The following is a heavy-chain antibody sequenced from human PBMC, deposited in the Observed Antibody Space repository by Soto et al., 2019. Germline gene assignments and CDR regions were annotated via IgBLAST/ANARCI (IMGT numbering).Heavy chain of an antibody. CDR2: IRSKTDGGTT. Sequence: KAGGSLRLSCAASGITFSNAWMNWVRQAPGKGLEYIGRIRSKTDGGTTEYAAPVEGRFTISRDDSKNTLYLQMGGLKTEDTAVYYCTTTRPGTNVFDNWGQGTLVTVSS. D-gene: IGHD6-13*01. J-gene: IGHJ3*02. CDR3: TTTRPGTNVFDN. CDR1: GITFSNAW. V-gene: IGHV3-15*01.